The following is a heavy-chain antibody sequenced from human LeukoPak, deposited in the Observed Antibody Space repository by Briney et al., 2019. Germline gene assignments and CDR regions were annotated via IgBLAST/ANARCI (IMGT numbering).Heavy chain of an antibody. V-gene: IGHV3-66*01. CDR2: IYSGGST. D-gene: IGHD2-2*01. CDR3: AKSPPCSSTSCSDY. Sequence: GGSLRLSCAASGFTVSSNYMSWVRQAPGKGLEWVSVIYSGGSTYYADSVKGRFTISRGNSKNTLYLQMNSLRAEDTAVYYCAKSPPCSSTSCSDYWGQGTLVTVSS. CDR1: GFTVSSNY. J-gene: IGHJ4*02.